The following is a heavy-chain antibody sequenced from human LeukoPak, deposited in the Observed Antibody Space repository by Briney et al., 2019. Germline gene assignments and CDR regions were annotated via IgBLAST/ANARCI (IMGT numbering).Heavy chain of an antibody. V-gene: IGHV3-7*01. Sequence: GGSLRLSCAASGFSFSTYWMSWGRQAPGKGLEWVASIKEDGSEEYYVDSVKGRFTISRDNAKNSLYLQMNSLRAEDTAVYYCARVPQGSSGYPNTPLAFDYWGQGTLVTVSS. CDR2: IKEDGSEE. J-gene: IGHJ4*02. CDR3: ARVPQGSSGYPNTPLAFDY. CDR1: GFSFSTYW. D-gene: IGHD3-22*01.